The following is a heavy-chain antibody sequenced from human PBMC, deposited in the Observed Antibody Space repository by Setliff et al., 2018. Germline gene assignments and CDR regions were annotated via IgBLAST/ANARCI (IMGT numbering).Heavy chain of an antibody. CDR3: ARGGVFGHFYFDL. CDR1: GFTVSGNN. CDR2: IYTGGRT. V-gene: IGHV3-53*01. Sequence: GESLKISCVGSGFTVSGNNMNWVRQAPGKGLEWVSAIYTGGRTDSADSVKGRFTISRDGSKNTLYLQMNNLRVEDTAVYYCARGGVFGHFYFDLWGRGTLVTVSS. J-gene: IGHJ2*01. D-gene: IGHD3-10*02.